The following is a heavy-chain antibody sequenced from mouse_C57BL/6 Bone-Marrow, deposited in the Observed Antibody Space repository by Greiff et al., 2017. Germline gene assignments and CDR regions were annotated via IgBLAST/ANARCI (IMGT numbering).Heavy chain of an antibody. CDR1: GYTFTTYP. V-gene: IGHV1-47*01. D-gene: IGHD1-1*02. J-gene: IGHJ2*01. CDR2: FHPYNDDT. Sequence: VQRVESGAELVKPGASVKMSCKASGYTFTTYPIEWMKQNHGKSLEWIGNFHPYNDDTKYNEKFKGKATLTVEKSSSTVYLELSRLTSDDSAVYYCARGGNNREYYFDYWGQGTTLTVSS. CDR3: ARGGNNREYYFDY.